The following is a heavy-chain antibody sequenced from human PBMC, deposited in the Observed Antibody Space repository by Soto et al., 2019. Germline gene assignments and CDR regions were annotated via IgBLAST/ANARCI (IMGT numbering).Heavy chain of an antibody. CDR3: ARDNPSKSKYSSSSGGFDY. Sequence: SETLSLTCTVSGGSISSGGYYWSWIRQHPGKGLEWIGYIYYSGSTYYNPSLKSRVTISVDTSKNQFSLKLSSVTAADTAVYYCARDNPSKSKYSSSSGGFDYWGQGTLVTVSS. D-gene: IGHD6-6*01. J-gene: IGHJ4*02. V-gene: IGHV4-31*03. CDR1: GGSISSGGYY. CDR2: IYYSGST.